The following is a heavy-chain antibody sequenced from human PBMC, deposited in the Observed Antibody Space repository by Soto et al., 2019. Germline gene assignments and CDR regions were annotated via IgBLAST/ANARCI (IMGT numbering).Heavy chain of an antibody. CDR1: GYTFTSYA. CDR3: ARARYDILTGNRPPGYFDY. Sequence: ASVKVSCKASGYTFTSYAMHWVRQAPGQRLEWMGWINACNGTTKYSQKFQGRVTITGDESTSTAYMELSSLRSEDTAVYYCARARYDILTGNRPPGYFDYWGQGTLVTVSS. D-gene: IGHD3-9*01. J-gene: IGHJ4*02. CDR2: INACNGTT. V-gene: IGHV1-3*01.